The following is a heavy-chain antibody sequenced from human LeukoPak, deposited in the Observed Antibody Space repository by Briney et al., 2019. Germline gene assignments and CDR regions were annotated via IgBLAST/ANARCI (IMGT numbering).Heavy chain of an antibody. J-gene: IGHJ2*01. CDR3: ARDLEQWLEGYWYFDL. D-gene: IGHD6-19*01. Sequence: GGSLRLSCAASGFTFSSYGMHWVRQAPGKGLEWVAFIRYDGSNKYYADSVKGRFTISRDNSKNTLYLQMNSLRAADTAVYYCARDLEQWLEGYWYFDLWGRGTLVTVSS. CDR1: GFTFSSYG. CDR2: IRYDGSNK. V-gene: IGHV3-30*02.